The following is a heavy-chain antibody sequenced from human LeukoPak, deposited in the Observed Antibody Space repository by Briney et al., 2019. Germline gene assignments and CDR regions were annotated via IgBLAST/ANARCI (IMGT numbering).Heavy chain of an antibody. J-gene: IGHJ4*02. CDR2: ISGSGGST. CDR3: ARAYSGYDGVDY. CDR1: GFTFSSYA. V-gene: IGHV3-23*01. D-gene: IGHD5-12*01. Sequence: GGSLRLSCAASGFTFSSYAMSWVRQAPGKGLEWVSAISGSGGSTYYADSVKGRFTISRDNSKNTLYLQMNSLRAEDTAVYYCARAYSGYDGVDYWGQGTLITVSS.